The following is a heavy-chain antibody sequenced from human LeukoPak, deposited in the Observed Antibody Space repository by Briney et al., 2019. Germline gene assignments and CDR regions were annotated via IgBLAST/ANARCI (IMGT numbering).Heavy chain of an antibody. CDR1: GGSFSGYY. CDR3: ATYYDTGGYKFNY. CDR2: INHSGST. Sequence: PSETLSLTCAVYGGSFSGYYWSWIRQPPGKGLEWIGEINHSGSTNYNPSLKSRVTISVDTSKNQFSLKLSSVTAADTAVYYCATYYDTGGYKFNYWGQGILVTVSS. V-gene: IGHV4-34*01. D-gene: IGHD3-22*01. J-gene: IGHJ4*02.